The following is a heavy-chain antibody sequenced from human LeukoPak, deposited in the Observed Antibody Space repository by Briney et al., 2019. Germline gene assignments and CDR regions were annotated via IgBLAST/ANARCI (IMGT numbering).Heavy chain of an antibody. D-gene: IGHD1-14*01. V-gene: IGHV3-30*12. Sequence: GGSLRLSCAASGFTFSSYGMHWVRQAPGKGLEWMAFISYDGSNKYYADSVKGRFTISRDNAKNSLYLQMNSLRAEDTAVYYCARGGLPKPFDYWGQGTLVTVSS. CDR1: GFTFSSYG. CDR3: ARGGLPKPFDY. CDR2: ISYDGSNK. J-gene: IGHJ4*02.